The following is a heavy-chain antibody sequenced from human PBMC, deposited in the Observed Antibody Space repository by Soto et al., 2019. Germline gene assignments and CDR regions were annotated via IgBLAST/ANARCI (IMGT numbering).Heavy chain of an antibody. V-gene: IGHV4-59*08. Sequence: PSETLSLTCTVSGGSISSYYWSWIRQPPGKGLEWIGYIYYSGSTNYNPSLKSRVTISVDTSKNQFSLKLSSVTAADTAVYYCARHSLVNWNYVMSEVYFDYWGQGTLVTVSS. CDR2: IYYSGST. D-gene: IGHD1-7*01. CDR1: GGSISSYY. CDR3: ARHSLVNWNYVMSEVYFDY. J-gene: IGHJ4*02.